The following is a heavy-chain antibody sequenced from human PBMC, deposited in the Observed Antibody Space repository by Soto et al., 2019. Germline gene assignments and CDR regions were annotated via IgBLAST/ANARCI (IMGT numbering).Heavy chain of an antibody. V-gene: IGHV1-69*02. CDR1: GGTFSSYT. D-gene: IGHD2-15*01. J-gene: IGHJ3*02. CDR2: IIPILGIA. Sequence: QVQLVQSGAEVKKPGSSVKVSCKASGGTFSSYTISWVRQAPGQGLEWMGMIIPILGIANYAQKFQGRVTITANKSTSTTYMKLSSLSSEDTAVYYCAGNWVVAANDAFDIWCQGTMVTVSS. CDR3: AGNWVVAANDAFDI.